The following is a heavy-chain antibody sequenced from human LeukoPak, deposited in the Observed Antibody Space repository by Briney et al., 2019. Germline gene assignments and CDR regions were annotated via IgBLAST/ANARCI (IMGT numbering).Heavy chain of an antibody. V-gene: IGHV1-18*01. CDR1: GYTFTSYG. D-gene: IGHD1-7*01. CDR2: ISAYNGNT. Sequence: GASVKVSCKASGYTFTSYGISWVRQAPGQGLEWMGWISAYNGNTNYAQKLQGRVTMTTDTSTSTAYMELRSLRSDDTAVYYCAREGMGTTFSAWFEPWGQGTLVTVSS. J-gene: IGHJ5*02. CDR3: AREGMGTTFSAWFEP.